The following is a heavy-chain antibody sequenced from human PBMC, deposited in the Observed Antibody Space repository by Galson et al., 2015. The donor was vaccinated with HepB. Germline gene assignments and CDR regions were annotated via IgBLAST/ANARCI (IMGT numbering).Heavy chain of an antibody. J-gene: IGHJ6*03. CDR2: IWYDGSNQ. CDR3: AAHDSSGYYYYYYYMDV. V-gene: IGHV3-33*01. D-gene: IGHD3-22*01. Sequence: VRQAPGKGLEWLAVIWYDGSNQYYADSVKGRFTISRDNSKSTLYLQMNSLRAEDTAVYYCAAHDSSGYYYYYYYMDVWGKGTTVTVSS.